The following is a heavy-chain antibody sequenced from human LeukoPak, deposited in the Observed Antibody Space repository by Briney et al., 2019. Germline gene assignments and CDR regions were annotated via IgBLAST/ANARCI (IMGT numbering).Heavy chain of an antibody. Sequence: GGSLRLSCAASGFTFSSYWMSWVRQAPGKGLEWVSAISGSGGSTYYADSVKGRFTISRDNSKNTLYLQMNSLRAEDTAVYYCAKVHCSSSTCSTLYYYGVDVWGQGTAVTVSS. CDR3: AKVHCSSSTCSTLYYYGVDV. D-gene: IGHD2-2*02. V-gene: IGHV3-23*01. CDR2: ISGSGGST. J-gene: IGHJ6*02. CDR1: GFTFSSYW.